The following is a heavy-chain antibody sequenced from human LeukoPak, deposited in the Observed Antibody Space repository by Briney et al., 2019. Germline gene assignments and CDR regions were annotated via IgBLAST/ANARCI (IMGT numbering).Heavy chain of an antibody. V-gene: IGHV4-59*08. J-gene: IGHJ4*02. CDR1: GGSISSYY. CDR3: ARRGSSWSQFFDY. Sequence: SETLSLTCTVSGGSISSYYWSWIRQPPGKGLEWIGYIYYSGSTNYNPSLKSRVTISVDTSKNQFSLNLSSVTAADTAVYYCARRGSSWSQFFDYWGQGTLVTVSS. CDR2: IYYSGST. D-gene: IGHD6-13*01.